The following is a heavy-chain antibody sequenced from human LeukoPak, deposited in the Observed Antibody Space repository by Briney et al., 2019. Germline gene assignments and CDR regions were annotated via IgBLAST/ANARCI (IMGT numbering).Heavy chain of an antibody. J-gene: IGHJ5*02. V-gene: IGHV3-66*01. CDR1: GFIVTYTY. CDR3: AKTDL. CDR2: IDSGGST. Sequence: GGSLRLSCAASGFIVTYTYMGWVRQAPGKGPEWVSLIDSGGSTYYADSVKGRFTLSRDISKNTLDLQMNSLRAEDTAVYYCAKTDLWGQGTLVTVSS.